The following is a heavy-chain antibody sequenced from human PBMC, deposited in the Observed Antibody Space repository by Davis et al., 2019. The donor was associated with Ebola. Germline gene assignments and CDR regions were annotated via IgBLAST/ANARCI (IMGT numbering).Heavy chain of an antibody. CDR1: GGSISSYY. Sequence: MPSETLSLTCSVSGGSISSYYWSWIRQPPGKGLEWIGDVYDSETTNYNPSLNSRVTMSVDTTNNQFFLKLSSVTAADTAVYYCARGIRDGAGDWFDPWGQGTLVNVSS. J-gene: IGHJ5*02. V-gene: IGHV4-59*01. CDR3: ARGIRDGAGDWFDP. D-gene: IGHD2/OR15-2a*01. CDR2: VYDSETT.